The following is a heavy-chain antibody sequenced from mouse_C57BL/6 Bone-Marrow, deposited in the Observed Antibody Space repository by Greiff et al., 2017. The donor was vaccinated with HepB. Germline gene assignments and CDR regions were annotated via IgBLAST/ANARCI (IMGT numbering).Heavy chain of an antibody. V-gene: IGHV1-69*01. D-gene: IGHD2-1*01. CDR2: IDPSDSYT. CDR3: ARWGYYYGTLYFDY. Sequence: QVQLQQPGAELVMPGASVKLSCKASGYTFTSYWMHWVKQRPGQCLEWIGEIDPSDSYTNYNQKFKGKSTLTVDKSSSTAYMQLSSLTSEDSAVYYCARWGYYYGTLYFDYWGQGTTLTVSS. CDR1: GYTFTSYW. J-gene: IGHJ2*01.